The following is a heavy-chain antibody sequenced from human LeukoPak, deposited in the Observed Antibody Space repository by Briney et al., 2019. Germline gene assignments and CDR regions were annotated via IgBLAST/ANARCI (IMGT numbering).Heavy chain of an antibody. J-gene: IGHJ4*02. D-gene: IGHD6-13*01. CDR2: ISTSSSYI. Sequence: GGSLRLSCAASGFTFSSYSMNWVRQAPGEGLEWVSSISTSSSYIYYADSVKGRFTISRDNAKNSLYLQMNSLRAEDTAVYYCARDGTVSSTPWWGQGTLITVSS. CDR1: GFTFSSYS. V-gene: IGHV3-21*01. CDR3: ARDGTVSSTPW.